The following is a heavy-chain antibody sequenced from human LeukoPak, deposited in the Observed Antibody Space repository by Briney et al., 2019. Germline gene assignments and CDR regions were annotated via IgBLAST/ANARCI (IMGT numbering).Heavy chain of an antibody. D-gene: IGHD3-10*01. J-gene: IGHJ2*01. CDR3: ARDPYYYGSGIGVRYFDL. CDR2: ISTYNGNT. CDR1: GYTFTSHG. Sequence: EASVKVSCKASGYTFTSHGISWVRQAPGQGLEWLGWISTYNGNTDYAQELQGRVTMTTDTSTSTAYMELRSLRSDDTAVYYCARDPYYYGSGIGVRYFDLWGRGTLVTVSS. V-gene: IGHV1-18*01.